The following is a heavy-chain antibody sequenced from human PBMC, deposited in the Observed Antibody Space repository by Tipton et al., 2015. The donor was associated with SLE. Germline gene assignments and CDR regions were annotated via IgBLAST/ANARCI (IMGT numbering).Heavy chain of an antibody. CDR2: ISTYNGN. J-gene: IGHJ4*02. CDR3: ARSARMNSNSWYIF. D-gene: IGHD6-13*01. V-gene: IGHV1-18*01. Sequence: QSGPEVKKPGASVKVSCKASGYTFSNYGISWVRQAPGQGLEWVGWISTYNGNSSQKFQGRVTMTTDTSTSTAYMEMRSLRSDDTAVYYCARSARMNSNSWYIFWGQGTLVTVSS. CDR1: GYTFSNYG.